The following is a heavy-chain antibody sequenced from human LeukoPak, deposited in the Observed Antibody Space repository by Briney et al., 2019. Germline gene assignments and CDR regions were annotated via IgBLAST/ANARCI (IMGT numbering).Heavy chain of an antibody. CDR1: GGSISSGSYN. J-gene: IGHJ2*01. CDR3: ARRCSSTNCFVWYFDS. V-gene: IGHV4-61*02. Sequence: PSETLSLTCTVSGGSISSGSYNWSWIRQPAGKGLEWIGRISTSGSTNYNPSLKSRVTISVDTSKNQFSLKLSSVTAADTAVYYCARRCSSTNCFVWYFDSWGRGTLVTVSS. D-gene: IGHD2-2*01. CDR2: ISTSGST.